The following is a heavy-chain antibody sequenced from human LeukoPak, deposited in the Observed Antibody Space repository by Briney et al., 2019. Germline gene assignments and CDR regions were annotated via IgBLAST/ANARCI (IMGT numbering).Heavy chain of an antibody. CDR3: AREYYYYYYMDV. Sequence: PSVKVSCKASGYTFTGYYMHWVRQAPGQGLEWMGWINPNSGGTNYAQKFQGRVTMTRDTSISTAYMELSRLRSDDTAVYYCAREYYYYYYMDVWGKGTTVTVSS. J-gene: IGHJ6*03. V-gene: IGHV1-2*02. CDR1: GYTFTGYY. CDR2: INPNSGGT.